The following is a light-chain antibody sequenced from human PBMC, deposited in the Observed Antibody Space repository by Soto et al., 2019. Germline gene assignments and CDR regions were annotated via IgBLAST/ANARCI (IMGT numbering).Light chain of an antibody. J-gene: IGKJ3*01. CDR3: QQYGNSPRFT. CDR1: QSVSSSY. V-gene: IGKV3-20*01. Sequence: EIVLTQSPGTLSLSPGERATLSCRASQSVSSSYLAWYQQKPGQAPRLLIYDASSRATGIPDRFSGSGSGTDFTITISRLEPEDFAVYYCQQYGNSPRFTFGPGTKVDIK. CDR2: DAS.